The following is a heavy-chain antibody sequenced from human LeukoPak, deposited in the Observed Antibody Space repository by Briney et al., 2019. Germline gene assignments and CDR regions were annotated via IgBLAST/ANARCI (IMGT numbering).Heavy chain of an antibody. Sequence: ASVKVSCKASGYTFTGNYIHWVRQAPGQGLEWMGWINCNSGDTNYAPRFQGRVSMTRYTSINTAHMDMSMLRSDDTAVYYCARAFLLLEWPLEYFDLWGRGTLVTVSS. V-gene: IGHV1-2*02. D-gene: IGHD3-3*01. CDR2: INCNSGDT. CDR1: GYTFTGNY. CDR3: ARAFLLLEWPLEYFDL. J-gene: IGHJ2*01.